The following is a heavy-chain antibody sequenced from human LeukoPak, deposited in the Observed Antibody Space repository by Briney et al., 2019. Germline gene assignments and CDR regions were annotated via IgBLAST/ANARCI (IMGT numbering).Heavy chain of an antibody. CDR2: ISSGTSYI. V-gene: IGHV3-21*01. CDR3: ARTQYSSGWQLFDY. J-gene: IGHJ4*02. CDR1: GFTFNTYT. D-gene: IGHD6-19*01. Sequence: GGSLRLSCAASGFTFNTYTMNWVRQAPGKGLEWVSSISSGTSYIYYADSVKGRFTISRDNAKNSLYLQMNSLRAEDTAVYYCARTQYSSGWQLFDYWGQGTLVTVSS.